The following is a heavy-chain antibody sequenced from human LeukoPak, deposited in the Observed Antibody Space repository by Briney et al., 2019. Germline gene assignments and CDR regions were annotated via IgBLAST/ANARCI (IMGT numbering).Heavy chain of an antibody. V-gene: IGHV3-43*01. CDR1: GFTFDDYA. Sequence: GGSLRLSCAASGFTFDDYAMHWVRQAPGKGLEWVALISWEGHTTYYADSVRGRFTISRDNSKNSLYLQMNSLRTEDTAFYYCTRDTDYGSATNYFDSWGQGTLVSVSS. CDR3: TRDTDYGSATNYFDS. J-gene: IGHJ4*02. CDR2: ISWEGHTT. D-gene: IGHD3-10*01.